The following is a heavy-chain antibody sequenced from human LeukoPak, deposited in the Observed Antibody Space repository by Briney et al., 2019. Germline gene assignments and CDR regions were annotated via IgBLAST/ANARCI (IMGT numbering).Heavy chain of an antibody. CDR3: ARGLRPEKLGHYYDSSGYCPHFDY. CDR1: GFTFSTYW. D-gene: IGHD3-22*01. V-gene: IGHV4-34*01. J-gene: IGHJ4*02. CDR2: INHSGST. Sequence: KAGGSLRLSCAASGFTFSTYWMSWIRQPPGKGLEWIGEINHSGSTNYNPSLKSRVTISVDTSKNQFSLKLSSVTAADTAVYYCARGLRPEKLGHYYDSSGYCPHFDYWGQGTLVTVSS.